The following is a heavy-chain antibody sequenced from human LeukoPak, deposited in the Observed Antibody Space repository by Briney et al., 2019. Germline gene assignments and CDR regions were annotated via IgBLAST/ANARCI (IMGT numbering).Heavy chain of an antibody. CDR3: ARLLFYESSGYYYFDS. CDR1: GGPFSSGNYY. V-gene: IGHV4-61*02. Sequence: PSETLSLTCTVSGGPFSSGNYYWSWIRQPAGKGLEWIGRIYTSGNTNYNPSLKSRLTISVDTSKNQFSLKLSSVTAADTAVYYCARLLFYESSGYYYFDSWGQGTLVTVYS. CDR2: IYTSGNT. D-gene: IGHD3-22*01. J-gene: IGHJ4*02.